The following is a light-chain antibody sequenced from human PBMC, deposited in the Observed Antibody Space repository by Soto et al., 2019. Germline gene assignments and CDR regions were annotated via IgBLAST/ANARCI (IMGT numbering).Light chain of an antibody. CDR2: DAS. J-gene: IGKJ1*01. V-gene: IGKV3-20*01. CDR1: QSVSSSY. Sequence: IVMIKSPTSLAVSLGERATINCRASQSVSSSYLAWYQQIPGQAPRLLINDASRRATGIPDRFSGSGSGTDFTLTISRLEPEDFAVYYCQQYGSSPPTFGQGTKVDI. CDR3: QQYGSSPPT.